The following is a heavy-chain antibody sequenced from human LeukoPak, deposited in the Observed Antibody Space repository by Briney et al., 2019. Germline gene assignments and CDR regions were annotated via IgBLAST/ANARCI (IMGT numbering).Heavy chain of an antibody. CDR1: GFTFSAYS. CDR2: TYQDGSER. V-gene: IGHV3-7*01. J-gene: IGHJ4*02. CDR3: AKQLSSNAN. D-gene: IGHD5-18*01. Sequence: PGGSLRLSCAASGFTFSAYSMNWVRQARGEGLEWGANTYQDGSERYYADSVKGRFTISRDNAKNSLYLQMSGLRAEDTAVYYCAKQLSSNANWGQGTLVTVSS.